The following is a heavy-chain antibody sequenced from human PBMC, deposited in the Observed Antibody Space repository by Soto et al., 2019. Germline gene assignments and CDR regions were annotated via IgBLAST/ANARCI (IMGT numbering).Heavy chain of an antibody. J-gene: IGHJ3*02. D-gene: IGHD1-26*01. V-gene: IGHV3-11*05. Sequence: QVQLVESGGGLVEPGGSLRLSCGASGFTFSDYYMTWIRQAPGKGLEWVSYIAGTSYYTNYADSVKGRFTISRDNAKSSLYLQMKSLRAEDTAVYYCASATSSGRDAAFEIWGQGTVVTVSS. CDR2: IAGTSYYT. CDR3: ASATSSGRDAAFEI. CDR1: GFTFSDYY.